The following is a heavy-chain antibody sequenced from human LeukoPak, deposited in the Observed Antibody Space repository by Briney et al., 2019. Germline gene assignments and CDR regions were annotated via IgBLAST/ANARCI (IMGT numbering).Heavy chain of an antibody. CDR3: ARLKLGAYFDI. V-gene: IGHV4-59*08. J-gene: IGHJ2*01. Sequence: KSSETLSPTCTVSGGSTSSDYWSWIRQSPGKGLEWVGYVYNSGDTGKNPSLKSRVTILLDTSKNQCSLKLTSVSAADTAVYYCARLKLGAYFDIWGRGTLVTVSS. CDR1: GGSTSSDY. CDR2: VYNSGDT. D-gene: IGHD3-16*01.